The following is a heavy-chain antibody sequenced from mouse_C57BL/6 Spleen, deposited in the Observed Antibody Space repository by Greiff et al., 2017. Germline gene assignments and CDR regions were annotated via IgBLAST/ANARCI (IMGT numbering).Heavy chain of an antibody. D-gene: IGHD1-1*01. CDR3: ARSLYYGSSPFAY. Sequence: VKVVESGAELVKPGASVKISCKASGYAFSSYWMNWVKQRPGKGLEWIGQIYPGDGDTNYNGKFKGQATLTADKSSSAAYMQLSSLTSEDSAVXFCARSLYYGSSPFAYWGQGTLVTVSA. V-gene: IGHV1-80*01. J-gene: IGHJ3*01. CDR2: IYPGDGDT. CDR1: GYAFSSYW.